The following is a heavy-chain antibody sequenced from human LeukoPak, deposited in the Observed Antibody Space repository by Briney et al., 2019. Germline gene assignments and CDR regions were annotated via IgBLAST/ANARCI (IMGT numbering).Heavy chain of an antibody. CDR2: IYYSGST. CDR3: ARVSYYFDY. J-gene: IGHJ4*02. V-gene: IGHV4-59*08. Sequence: SETLSLTCTVSGGSISGYYWSWIRQPPGKGLEWIGYIYYSGSTNYNPSLKSRVTISVDTSKNQFSLKLSSVTAADTAVYYCARVSYYFDYWGQGTLVTVSS. CDR1: GGSISGYY.